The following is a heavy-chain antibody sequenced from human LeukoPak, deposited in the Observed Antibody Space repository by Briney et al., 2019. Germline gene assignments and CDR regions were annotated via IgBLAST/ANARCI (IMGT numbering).Heavy chain of an antibody. CDR1: GYTFINYV. D-gene: IGHD3-3*01. V-gene: IGHV1-3*01. CDR2: IKPGNGDT. J-gene: IGHJ4*02. Sequence: ASEKVSCKTSGYTFINYVVHWVRQAPGQRLEWMGWIKPGNGDTKYSQKFQGRVTITSDTSANTGYLELRSLTSEDTAVYYCARDLLSDSDTYYDYWGQGTLVAVSS. CDR3: ARDLLSDSDTYYDY.